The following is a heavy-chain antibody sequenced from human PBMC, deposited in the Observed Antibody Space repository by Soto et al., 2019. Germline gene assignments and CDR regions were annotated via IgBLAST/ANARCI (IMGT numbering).Heavy chain of an antibody. CDR2: ISGSGGST. J-gene: IGHJ4*02. V-gene: IGHV3-23*01. CDR3: ARDRQQWLTSPLDS. D-gene: IGHD2-8*01. Sequence: GGSLRLSCAAPGFTFSSYAMSWVRQAPGKGLEWVSAISGSGGSTYYADSVKGRFTISRDNSKNTLYLQMNSLGAEDTAVYYCARDRQQWLTSPLDSWGQGTLVTVSS. CDR1: GFTFSSYA.